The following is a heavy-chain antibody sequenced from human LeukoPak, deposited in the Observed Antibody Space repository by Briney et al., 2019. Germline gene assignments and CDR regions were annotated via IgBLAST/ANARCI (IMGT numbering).Heavy chain of an antibody. V-gene: IGHV3-30*02. Sequence: PGGSLRLSCAASGFMFSSYGMHWVRQAPGKGLEWVAFIRYDGSNKYYADSVKGRFTISRDNSKNTLYLQMNSLRAEDTAVYYCAKGTSNHYGNLDYWGQGTLVTVSS. D-gene: IGHD4-17*01. CDR2: IRYDGSNK. CDR3: AKGTSNHYGNLDY. CDR1: GFMFSSYG. J-gene: IGHJ4*02.